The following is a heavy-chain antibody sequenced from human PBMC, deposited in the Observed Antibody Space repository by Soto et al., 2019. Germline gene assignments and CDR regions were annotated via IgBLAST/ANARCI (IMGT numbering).Heavy chain of an antibody. CDR1: GGTFSSYA. V-gene: IGHV1-69*01. CDR2: IIPIFGTA. CDR3: ARDPGQVGRNSGPPYYFDY. D-gene: IGHD4-4*01. Sequence: QVQLVQSGAEVKKPGSSVKVSCKASGGTFSSYAISWVRQAPGQGLEWMGGIIPIFGTANYAQKFQGRVTITADEATSTAYMELSSLRSEDTAVYYCARDPGQVGRNSGPPYYFDYWGQGTLVTVSS. J-gene: IGHJ4*02.